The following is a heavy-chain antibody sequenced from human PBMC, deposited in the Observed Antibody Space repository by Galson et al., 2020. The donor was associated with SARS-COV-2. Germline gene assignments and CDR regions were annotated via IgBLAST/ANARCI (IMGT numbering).Heavy chain of an antibody. Sequence: SETLSLTCTVSGGSISSGGYYWSWIRQHPGKGLEWIGYIYYSGSTYYNPSLKSRVTISVDTSKNQFSLKLSSVTAADTALYYCARAQITMIVVLRAFDIWGQGTMVTVSS. CDR1: GGSISSGGYY. CDR2: IYYSGST. D-gene: IGHD3-22*01. V-gene: IGHV4-31*03. J-gene: IGHJ3*02. CDR3: ARAQITMIVVLRAFDI.